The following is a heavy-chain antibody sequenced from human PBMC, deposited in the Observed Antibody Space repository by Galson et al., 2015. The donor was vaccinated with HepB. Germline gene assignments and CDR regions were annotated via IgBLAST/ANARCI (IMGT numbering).Heavy chain of an antibody. J-gene: IGHJ4*02. V-gene: IGHV4-61*02. CDR1: GGSISSGSYY. CDR2: IYTSGST. D-gene: IGHD3-10*01. Sequence: TLSLTCTVSGGSISSGSYYWSWIRQPAGKGLEWIGRIYTSGSTNYNPSLKSRVTISVDTSKNQFSLKLSSVTAADTAVYYCARDDITPYYYGSGSPINWGQGTLVTVSS. CDR3: ARDDITPYYYGSGSPIN.